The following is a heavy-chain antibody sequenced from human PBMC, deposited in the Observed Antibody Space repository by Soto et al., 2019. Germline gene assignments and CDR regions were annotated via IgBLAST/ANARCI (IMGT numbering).Heavy chain of an antibody. CDR2: ISYDASNR. D-gene: IGHD2-21*02. Sequence: GGSLRLSCAASGFTFTSYTMHWVRQAPGKGLEWVAVISYDASNRYYADSVKGRFTISRDNSKNTLYLQMNSLRAEDTAVYYCARGCGGDCYRYYYGMDVWGQGTTVTVSS. V-gene: IGHV3-30*14. CDR3: ARGCGGDCYRYYYGMDV. CDR1: GFTFTSYT. J-gene: IGHJ6*02.